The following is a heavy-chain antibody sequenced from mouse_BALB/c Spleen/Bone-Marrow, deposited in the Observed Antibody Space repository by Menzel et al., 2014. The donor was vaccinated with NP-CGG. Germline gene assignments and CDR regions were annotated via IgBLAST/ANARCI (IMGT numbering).Heavy chain of an antibody. J-gene: IGHJ2*01. D-gene: IGHD1-1*01. CDR1: GFSLTDYG. CDR3: ARNYYDSSFYFDY. CDR2: IWGDGRT. V-gene: IGHV2-6-7*01. Sequence: VKLVESGPGLVSPSQRLSITCTVSGFSLTDYGVNWVRPPPGKGLEWLGMIWGDGRTDYNSALKSRLSISKDNSKSQVFLKMNSLQTDDTARYYCARNYYDSSFYFDYWGQGTTLTVSS.